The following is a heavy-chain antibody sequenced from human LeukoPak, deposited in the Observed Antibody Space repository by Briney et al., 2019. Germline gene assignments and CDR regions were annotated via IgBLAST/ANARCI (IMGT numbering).Heavy chain of an antibody. Sequence: PSETLSLTCTVSGGSISSSSYFWGWIRQPPGKGLEWIGSRYYSGRTYYNPSLKSRVTISLDTSKNQFSLKLSSVTAADTAVYYCARDRGRYYGDYSWFDPWGQGTLVTVSS. CDR2: RYYSGRT. J-gene: IGHJ5*02. CDR3: ARDRGRYYGDYSWFDP. CDR1: GGSISSSSYF. V-gene: IGHV4-39*07. D-gene: IGHD4-17*01.